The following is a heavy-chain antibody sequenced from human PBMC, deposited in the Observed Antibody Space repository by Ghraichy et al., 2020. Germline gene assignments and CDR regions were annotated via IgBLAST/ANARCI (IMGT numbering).Heavy chain of an antibody. Sequence: GGSLRLSCAASGFTFSSYSMNWVRRPAGKGLAWVSRINVDGSSTTYADSVKGRFTISRDNAKNALYLQMNSLRAEDTAVYYCARAPPGDFWFDPWGQGTLVTVSS. CDR1: GFTFSSYS. CDR3: ARAPPGDFWFDP. CDR2: INVDGSST. D-gene: IGHD2/OR15-2a*01. V-gene: IGHV3-74*03. J-gene: IGHJ5*02.